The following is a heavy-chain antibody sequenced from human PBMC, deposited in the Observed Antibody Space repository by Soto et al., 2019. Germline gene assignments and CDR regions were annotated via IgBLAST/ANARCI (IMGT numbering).Heavy chain of an antibody. CDR2: MSHSGGT. J-gene: IGHJ3*02. D-gene: IGHD1-1*01. CDR1: GGFVSSGSYY. CDR3: ARVERGTATTVVDAFDI. V-gene: IGHV4-34*01. Sequence: QVQLQQWGAGLLKPSETLSLTCAVYGGFVSSGSYYWSWIRQPPGKGLEWIGEMSHSGGTHFNPSLKSRVTIWVDTSTNQFSLKMSSVTAADTALYYCARVERGTATTVVDAFDIWGPGTMVTVSS.